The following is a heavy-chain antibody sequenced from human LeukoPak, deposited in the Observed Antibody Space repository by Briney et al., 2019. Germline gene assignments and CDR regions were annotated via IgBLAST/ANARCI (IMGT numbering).Heavy chain of an antibody. CDR3: VRDPTWVYSSRSYSPAWFDP. D-gene: IGHD3-10*01. CDR1: GYSFNGYY. J-gene: IGHJ5*02. V-gene: IGHV1-2*02. CDR2: INCYSGGT. Sequence: ASVKVSCKASGYSFNGYYIHWVRQAPGQGLEWMGWINCYSGGTNYAQKFQGRVTMTRDTSISTAYMELSSLRSDDTALYYCVRDPTWVYSSRSYSPAWFDPWGQGTLVTVSS.